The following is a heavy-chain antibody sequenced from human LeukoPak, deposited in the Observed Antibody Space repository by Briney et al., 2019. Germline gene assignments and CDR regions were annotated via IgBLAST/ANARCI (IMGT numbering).Heavy chain of an antibody. Sequence: ASVKVSCKASGYTFTGYYMHWVRQAPGQGLEWMGGIIPVFGTVKYAQKFQGRVTITADESTSTAYMELDSLKSSDTALYFCEAAGGSNWYIYWGQGTRVTVSS. CDR3: EAAGGSNWYIY. CDR1: GYTFTGYY. CDR2: IIPVFGTV. J-gene: IGHJ4*02. V-gene: IGHV1-69*13. D-gene: IGHD6-13*01.